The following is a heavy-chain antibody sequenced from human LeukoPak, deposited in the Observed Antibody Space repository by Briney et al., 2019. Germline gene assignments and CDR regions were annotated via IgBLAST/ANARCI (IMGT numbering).Heavy chain of an antibody. D-gene: IGHD6-13*01. CDR1: GFTFCDYC. Sequence: GGSLRLSCAASGFTFCDYCMSWIRQAPGKGLEWVSYISSSGNTIYYADSVKGRFTISRDNAKNSLYLQMNSLRAEDTAVYYCARPKYSSSWQIFDYWGQGNLVTASS. J-gene: IGHJ4*02. CDR2: ISSSGNTI. CDR3: ARPKYSSSWQIFDY. V-gene: IGHV3-11*01.